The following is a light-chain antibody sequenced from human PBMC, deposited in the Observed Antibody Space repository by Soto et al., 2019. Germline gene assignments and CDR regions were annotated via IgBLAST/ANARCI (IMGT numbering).Light chain of an antibody. CDR1: SRDVGSYNL. Sequence: QSALTQPASVSGAPGQSITISCSGVSRDVGSYNLVPWYRQRAVGGPQGFVNASRPPSLATRPQVLLTGSKSGKTASLTISGLQAEDEADYYCATWDGSLPGEVFGGGTKLTVL. V-gene: IGLV2-23*01. J-gene: IGLJ2*01. CDR3: ATWDGSLPGEV. CDR2: ASRPP.